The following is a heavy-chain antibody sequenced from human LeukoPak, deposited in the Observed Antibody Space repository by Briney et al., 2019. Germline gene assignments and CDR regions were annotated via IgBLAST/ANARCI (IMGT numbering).Heavy chain of an antibody. CDR3: ARESPLKAFDI. V-gene: IGHV3-23*01. CDR2: IDGTSTRI. Sequence: PGGSLRLSCAASGFSFSVYAMNWVRQPPGKGLEWVAAIDGTSTRIYYADSVKGRFTISRDNSKNTLYLQMGSLRAEDMAVYYCARESPLKAFDIWGQGTMVTVSS. CDR1: GFSFSVYA. D-gene: IGHD3-16*02. J-gene: IGHJ3*02.